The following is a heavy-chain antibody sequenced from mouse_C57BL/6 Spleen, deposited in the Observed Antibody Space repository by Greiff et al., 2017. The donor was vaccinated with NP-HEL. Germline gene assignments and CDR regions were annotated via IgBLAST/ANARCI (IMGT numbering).Heavy chain of an antibody. J-gene: IGHJ4*01. CDR1: GFNIKNTY. V-gene: IGHV14-3*01. CDR2: IDPANGNS. CDR3: VAMDY. Sequence: VQLQQSVAELVRPGASVKFSCTASGFNIKNTYMHWVQQRPEQGLEWIGRIDPANGNSTYASKFSGKATITADSSYNTAYRQLSSLTSEDTAIYYCVAMDYWGQGTSVTVSS.